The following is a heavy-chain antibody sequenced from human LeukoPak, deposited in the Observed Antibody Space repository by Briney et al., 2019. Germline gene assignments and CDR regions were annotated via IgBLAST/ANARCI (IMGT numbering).Heavy chain of an antibody. CDR1: GGSISSSSYY. V-gene: IGHV4-39*01. D-gene: IGHD6-13*01. Sequence: PSETLSLTCTVSGGSISSSSYYWGWIRQPPGKGLEWIGSIYYSGSTYYNPSLKSRVTISVDMSKNQFSLKLSSVTAADTAVYYCARRPAGGAAGAFDYWGQGTLVTVSS. CDR2: IYYSGST. J-gene: IGHJ4*02. CDR3: ARRPAGGAAGAFDY.